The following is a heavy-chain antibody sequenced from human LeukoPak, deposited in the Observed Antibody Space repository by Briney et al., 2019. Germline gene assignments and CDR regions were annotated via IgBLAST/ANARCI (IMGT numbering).Heavy chain of an antibody. V-gene: IGHV4-39*02. CDR3: ARDGDGGNSRYFDY. Sequence: SETLSLTCSLSGGSISSRSYYWGWIRHPPGRGLEWIGSISYSAGTYYNPSLKSRFTISVDTPKNQCSLKLSSVTAADTALYYCARDGDGGNSRYFDYWGQGTLVTVSS. CDR1: GGSISSRSYY. CDR2: ISYSAGT. D-gene: IGHD4-23*01. J-gene: IGHJ4*02.